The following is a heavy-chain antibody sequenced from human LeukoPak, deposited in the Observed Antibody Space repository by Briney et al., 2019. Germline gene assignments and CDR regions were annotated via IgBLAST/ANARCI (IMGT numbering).Heavy chain of an antibody. J-gene: IGHJ4*02. CDR1: GFTFSSYG. Sequence: GGSLRLSCAASGFTFSSYGMHRVRQAPGKGLEWVAVISYDGSNKYYADSVKGRFTISRDNSKNTLYLQMNSLRAEDTAVYYCAKDLRDSSSWLGDFDYWGQGTLVTVPS. V-gene: IGHV3-30*18. D-gene: IGHD6-13*01. CDR3: AKDLRDSSSWLGDFDY. CDR2: ISYDGSNK.